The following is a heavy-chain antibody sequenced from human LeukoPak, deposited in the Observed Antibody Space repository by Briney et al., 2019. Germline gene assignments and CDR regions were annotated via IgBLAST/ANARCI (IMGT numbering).Heavy chain of an antibody. V-gene: IGHV4-59*08. J-gene: IGHJ4*02. CDR3: DILTGFPL. CDR1: GASISTYY. Sequence: PSETLSLTCSVSGASISTYYWSWIRQPPGKGLEWIGYIYHTGSKNYNPSLRSRVTISGDTSKNQFSLKLTSVTAADTAVYYCDILTGFPLWGQGTLVTVSS. CDR2: IYHTGSK. D-gene: IGHD3-9*01.